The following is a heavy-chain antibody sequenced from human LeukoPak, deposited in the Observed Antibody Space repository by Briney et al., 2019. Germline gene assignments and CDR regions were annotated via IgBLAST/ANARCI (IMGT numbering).Heavy chain of an antibody. J-gene: IGHJ4*02. CDR3: ARAACSSTSCMFPYYFDY. D-gene: IGHD2-2*01. CDR1: GFTFSSYS. Sequence: GGSLRLSCAASGFTFSSYSMNWVRQAPGKGLEWVSSIRSSSSYIYYADSVKGRFTISRDNAKNSLYLQMNSLRAEDTAVYYCARAACSSTSCMFPYYFDYWGQGTLVTVSS. CDR2: IRSSSSYI. V-gene: IGHV3-21*01.